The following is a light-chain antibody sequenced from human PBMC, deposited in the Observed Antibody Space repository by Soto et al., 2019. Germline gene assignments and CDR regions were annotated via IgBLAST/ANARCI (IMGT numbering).Light chain of an antibody. Sequence: EIVLTQSPGTLSLSPGERATLSCRTSQSVDSSFVAWFQQKPGQSPRLLVYGASSRATGIPDRVSGSGSGTDFTLTINRLEPEEFEMYFCQQYGSSPWTFGQGTKVEIK. CDR2: GAS. V-gene: IGKV3-20*01. CDR3: QQYGSSPWT. J-gene: IGKJ1*01. CDR1: QSVDSSF.